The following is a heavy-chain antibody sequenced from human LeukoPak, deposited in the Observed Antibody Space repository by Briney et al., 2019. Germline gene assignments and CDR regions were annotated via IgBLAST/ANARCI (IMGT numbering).Heavy chain of an antibody. D-gene: IGHD3-10*01. CDR2: ISSTGYTI. CDR3: ARDRADGGSGGDPFDV. CDR1: GFTFSSYE. J-gene: IGHJ3*01. V-gene: IGHV3-48*03. Sequence: GGSLRLSCAPSGFTFSSYEMNWVRQAPGRGLEWVSYISSTGYTIKYADSVKGRFTISRDNSKNSLFLQMNSLRGEDTAVYYCARDRADGGSGGDPFDVWGQGTMVTVSS.